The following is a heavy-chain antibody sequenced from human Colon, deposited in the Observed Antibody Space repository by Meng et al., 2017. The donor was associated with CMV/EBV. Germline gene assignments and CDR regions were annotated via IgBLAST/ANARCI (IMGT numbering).Heavy chain of an antibody. V-gene: IGHV2-5*02. CDR3: AHSDFWSGYTIYYFDY. CDR2: IYWDDDK. Sequence: QITLKESGPTLVKSTQPLTLTCTFSGFSLSSSGVGVGWIRQPPGKALEWLALIYWDDDKTYNPSLKSRLTITKDTSKNQVVLTLTNMDPVDTATYYCAHSDFWSGYTIYYFDYWGQGTLVTVSS. CDR1: GFSLSSSGVG. D-gene: IGHD3-3*01. J-gene: IGHJ4*02.